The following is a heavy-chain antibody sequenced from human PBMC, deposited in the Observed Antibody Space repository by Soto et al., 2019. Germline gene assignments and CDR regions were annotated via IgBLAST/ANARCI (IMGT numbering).Heavy chain of an antibody. V-gene: IGHV3-23*01. J-gene: IGHJ4*02. D-gene: IGHD6-13*01. CDR2: ISGSGGST. Sequence: GGSLRLSCAASGFTFSSYAMSWVRQAPGKGLEWVSAISGSGGSTYYADSVKGRFTISRDNSKNTLYLQMNSLRAEDTAVYYCAKGEPRGYSSSWYVSNYWGQGTLVTVSS. CDR3: AKGEPRGYSSSWYVSNY. CDR1: GFTFSSYA.